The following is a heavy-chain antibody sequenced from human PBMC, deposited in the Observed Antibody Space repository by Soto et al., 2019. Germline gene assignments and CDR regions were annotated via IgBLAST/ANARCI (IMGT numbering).Heavy chain of an antibody. CDR2: IYWNDDK. V-gene: IGHV2-5*01. J-gene: IGHJ4*02. CDR1: GFSRSTSGVG. CDR3: AHFNGYEGFEE. D-gene: IGHD5-12*01. Sequence: SGPPMVNPTQTLPLTCPFSGFSRSTSGVGVGWIRQPPGKALEWLAVIYWNDDKRYSPSLKSRLTITKGTSDNQVVLTMTNVDPVDTDSEDGAHFNGYEGFEEWGQGNRVTV.